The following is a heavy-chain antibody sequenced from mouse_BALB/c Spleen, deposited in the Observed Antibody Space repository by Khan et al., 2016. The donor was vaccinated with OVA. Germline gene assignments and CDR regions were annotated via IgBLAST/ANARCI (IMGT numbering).Heavy chain of an antibody. CDR3: ARGNYHGYYFDY. Sequence: EVKLLESGPGLVKPSQSLSLTCTVTGYSITSGYAWNWIRQFPGNKLEWMGYISYSGVTSYTPSLKSRISITRDTSKNQFFLQLNSVTTEDTATYYGARGNYHGYYFDYWGQGTTLTVSS. CDR1: GYSITSGYA. J-gene: IGHJ2*01. V-gene: IGHV3-2*02. D-gene: IGHD1-1*01. CDR2: ISYSGVT.